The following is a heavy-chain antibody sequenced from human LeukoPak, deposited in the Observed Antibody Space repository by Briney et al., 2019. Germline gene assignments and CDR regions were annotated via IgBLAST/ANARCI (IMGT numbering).Heavy chain of an antibody. V-gene: IGHV3-23*01. J-gene: IGHJ4*02. Sequence: GGSLRLSCAASGFTFARYAMSWVRQAPGMGLEWVSVISSSGGTTYYADSVKGRFTISRDNSKNTVFLQMNSLRAEDPAVYYCAKDQLVIDYYIDNWGQGTLVTVSS. CDR3: AKDQLVIDYYIDN. D-gene: IGHD2-21*01. CDR1: GFTFARYA. CDR2: ISSSGGTT.